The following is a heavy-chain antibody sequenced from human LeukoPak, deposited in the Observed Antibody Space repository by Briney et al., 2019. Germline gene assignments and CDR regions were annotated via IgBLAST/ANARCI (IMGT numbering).Heavy chain of an antibody. CDR1: GYSFINYW. Sequence: GESLQISCKVSGYSFINYWIGWVRQMPGKGLEWMGIIYPGDSDTRYSPSFQGQVTISVDKSIATAYLQWTSLKASDTAMYYCARRVTANWFDPWGQGTLVTVSS. CDR2: IYPGDSDT. V-gene: IGHV5-51*01. J-gene: IGHJ5*02. CDR3: ARRVTANWFDP. D-gene: IGHD5-18*01.